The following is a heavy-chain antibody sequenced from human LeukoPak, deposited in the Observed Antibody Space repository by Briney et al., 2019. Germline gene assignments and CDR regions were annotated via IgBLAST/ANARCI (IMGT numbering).Heavy chain of an antibody. V-gene: IGHV4-61*02. CDR2: IYTSGST. CDR3: ARDPSYRYFDL. Sequence: SETLSLTCTVSGGSISSGSYYWSWIRQPAGKGREWIGRIYTSGSTNYNPSLKSRVTISVDTSKNQFSLKLSSVTAADTAVYYCARDPSYRYFDLWGRGTLVTVSS. J-gene: IGHJ2*01. CDR1: GGSISSGSYY.